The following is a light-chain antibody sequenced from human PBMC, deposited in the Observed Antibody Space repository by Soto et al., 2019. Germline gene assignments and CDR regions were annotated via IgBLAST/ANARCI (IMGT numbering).Light chain of an antibody. Sequence: DIPVTQSPSSLSASVGDRVTITCRASQFIDDFLNWFQQRPGKAPKLLIYAASSLQSGVPSRFSGSASGTDFTLTITNLQPEDFATYYCQHSYSAPVTFGQGTKL. CDR2: AAS. CDR1: QFIDDF. CDR3: QHSYSAPVT. J-gene: IGKJ2*01. V-gene: IGKV1-39*01.